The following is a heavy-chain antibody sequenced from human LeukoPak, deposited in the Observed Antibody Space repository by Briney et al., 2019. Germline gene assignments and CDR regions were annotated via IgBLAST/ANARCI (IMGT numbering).Heavy chain of an antibody. Sequence: GRSLRLSCATSGFTFSTYSMNWVRQAPGKGLEWVSYISSSSSTIYYADSVKGRFTISRDNAKNSLYLQMNSLRAEDTAVYYCARERYYDSSGYYDAFDIWGQGTMVTVSS. D-gene: IGHD3-22*01. V-gene: IGHV3-48*04. CDR3: ARERYYDSSGYYDAFDI. CDR1: GFTFSTYS. CDR2: ISSSSSTI. J-gene: IGHJ3*02.